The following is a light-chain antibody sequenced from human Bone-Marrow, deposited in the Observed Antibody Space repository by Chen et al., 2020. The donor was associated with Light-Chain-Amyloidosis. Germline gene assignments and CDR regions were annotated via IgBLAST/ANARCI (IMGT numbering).Light chain of an antibody. Sequence: QSALTHPASVSGSPGQSITISCTGTSSDVGGDNHVSWYQPHPDKAPKLMIYEVTHRPSWVPDRFSGSRADDTASLSISGLRTEDEADYFCSSYAITDTLVFGSGTRVTVL. J-gene: IGLJ1*01. V-gene: IGLV2-14*01. CDR2: EVT. CDR1: SSDVGGDNH. CDR3: SSYAITDTLV.